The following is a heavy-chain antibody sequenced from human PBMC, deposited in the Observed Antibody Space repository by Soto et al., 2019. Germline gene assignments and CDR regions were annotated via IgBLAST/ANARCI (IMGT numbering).Heavy chain of an antibody. CDR2: ISYDGSNK. V-gene: IGHV3-30-3*01. CDR1: GFTFSSYA. D-gene: IGHD3-22*01. Sequence: QVQLVESGGGVVQPGRSLRLSCAASGFTFSSYAMHWVRQAPGKGLEWVAVISYDGSNKYYADSVKGRFTISRDNSKNTLYLEMNSLRAQDTAVYYCAREGYYYGSSGFDYWGQGTLVTVFS. J-gene: IGHJ4*02. CDR3: AREGYYYGSSGFDY.